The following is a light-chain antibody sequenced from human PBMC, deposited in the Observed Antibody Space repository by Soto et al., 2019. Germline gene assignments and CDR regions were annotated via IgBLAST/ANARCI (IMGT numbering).Light chain of an antibody. V-gene: IGKV1-5*01. CDR1: QSIGTW. Sequence: DIQMTQSPSTLSASVGDSVTVTCRASQSIGTWLAWYQQKPGTAPKLLIDGASSLETGVSSRFSGSGSGTKFPLTITSLHPDDFATYYCQQYATYSPEWTFGQGTKVEIK. J-gene: IGKJ1*01. CDR3: QQYATYSPEWT. CDR2: GAS.